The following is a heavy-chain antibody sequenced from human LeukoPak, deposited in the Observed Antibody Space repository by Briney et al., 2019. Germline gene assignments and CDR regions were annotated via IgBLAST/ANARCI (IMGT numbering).Heavy chain of an antibody. Sequence: GGSLRLSCATSGFPFSDFSMTWVRQAPGKGLEWISTTNSGGTTTYYAESVKGRFTISRDNFKNALYLQMSSLRVEDTAIYYCAKQSYARFLGEGGPGTLVTVSS. D-gene: IGHD3-10*02. CDR3: AKQSYARFLGE. CDR1: GFPFSDFS. CDR2: TNSGGTTT. J-gene: IGHJ4*02. V-gene: IGHV3-23*01.